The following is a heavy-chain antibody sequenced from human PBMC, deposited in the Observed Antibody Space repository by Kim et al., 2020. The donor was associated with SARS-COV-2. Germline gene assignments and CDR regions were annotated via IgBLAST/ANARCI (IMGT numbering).Heavy chain of an antibody. CDR1: GLYV. D-gene: IGHD4-17*01. Sequence: GGSLRISCVTSGLYVIHWVRQAPGKGLAWVAAMSFDGFSKYFADSVKGRFSISRDDSRNTVWLQLNNLRDDDSAMYYCATEGGTSGRCGYFDYWSQGTLVTVSS. V-gene: IGHV3-30*04. CDR2: MSFDGFSK. J-gene: IGHJ4*02. CDR3: ATEGGTSGRCGYFDY.